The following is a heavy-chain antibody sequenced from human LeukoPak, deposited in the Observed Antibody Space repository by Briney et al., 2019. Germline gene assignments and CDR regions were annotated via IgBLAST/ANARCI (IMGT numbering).Heavy chain of an antibody. CDR1: AFTFSNYA. V-gene: IGHV3-30-3*01. CDR2: MLYDGSNK. D-gene: IGHD3/OR15-3a*01. CDR3: ARDRTAASWSGSFDY. J-gene: IGHJ4*02. Sequence: RGSLRLSWAASAFTFSNYAMHWVRQAPGEGLEWVAVMLYDGSNKYYADSVKGRFTISSDNSKDTLYVQMSSMRTEDTAVYYCARDRTAASWSGSFDYWGQGTLVTVSS.